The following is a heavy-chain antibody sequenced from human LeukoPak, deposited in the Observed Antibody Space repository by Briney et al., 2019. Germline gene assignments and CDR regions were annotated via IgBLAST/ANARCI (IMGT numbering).Heavy chain of an antibody. V-gene: IGHV1-18*01. D-gene: IGHD6-6*01. CDR3: ARNSSSSGYIDY. CDR2: ISAYNGNT. CDR1: GYTFTSYG. Sequence: GASVKVSCKASGYTFTSYGISWVRQAPGQGLEWMGWISAYNGNTNYAQKLKGRDTMSTDTSTSTAYMEIRRLRYDDTPVSFFARNSSSSGYIDYLCQGALVSVCS. J-gene: IGHJ4*02.